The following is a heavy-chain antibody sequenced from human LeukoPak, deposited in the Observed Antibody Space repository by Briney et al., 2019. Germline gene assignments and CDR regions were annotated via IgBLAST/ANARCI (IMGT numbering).Heavy chain of an antibody. V-gene: IGHV4-34*01. Sequence: TSETLSLTCAVYGGSFSGYYWSWIRQPPGKGLEWIGEINHSGSTNYNPSLKSRVTISVDTSKNQFSLKLSSVTAADTAVYYCARGGSVWSYYYGSGSYLPYWGQGTLVTVSS. CDR2: INHSGST. CDR3: ARGGSVWSYYYGSGSYLPY. J-gene: IGHJ4*02. D-gene: IGHD3-10*01. CDR1: GGSFSGYY.